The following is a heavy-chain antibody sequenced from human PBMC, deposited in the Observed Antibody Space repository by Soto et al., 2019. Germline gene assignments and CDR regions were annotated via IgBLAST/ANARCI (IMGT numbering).Heavy chain of an antibody. CDR3: ARGGGRTLRKSGYSYGYSYYYYYYMDV. Sequence: SEPLSLTCAVYGGSFSGHYWSRIRQPPGQGLEWIGEINHSGSTNYNPSLKSRVTISVDTSKNQFSLKLSSVTAADTAVYYCARGGGRTLRKSGYSYGYSYYYYYYMDVWGKGTTVT. V-gene: IGHV4-34*01. CDR1: GGSFSGHY. J-gene: IGHJ6*03. D-gene: IGHD5-18*01. CDR2: INHSGST.